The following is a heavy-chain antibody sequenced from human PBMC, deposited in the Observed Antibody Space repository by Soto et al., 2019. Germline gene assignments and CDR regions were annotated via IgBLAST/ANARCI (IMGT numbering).Heavy chain of an antibody. CDR3: ARLSFPLNCGDSEL. CDR1: GYTFTSYG. CDR2: ISGYNGHT. D-gene: IGHD4-17*01. Sequence: QVQLVQSGAEVKKPGASVKVSCQASGYTFTSYGISWVRQAPGQGLEWMGWISGYNGHTNYAQKLQGRVTMTTDTPTSAAYLELRSLRSDDTAVYYCARLSFPLNCGDSELWGQGTLVTVCS. J-gene: IGHJ4*02. V-gene: IGHV1-18*04.